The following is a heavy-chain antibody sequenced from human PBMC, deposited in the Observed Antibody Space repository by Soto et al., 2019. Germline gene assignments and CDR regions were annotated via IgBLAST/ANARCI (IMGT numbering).Heavy chain of an antibody. Sequence: GGSLRLSCAASGFTFSRYGMHWVRQAPGKGLEGVALIWNDGIRKVYVDSVKGRFTISRDNSKNTLDLQMNSLRAEDTAVYYCARDDDYEANAFDYWGPGTLVTVSS. J-gene: IGHJ4*02. CDR1: GFTFSRYG. CDR2: IWNDGIRK. CDR3: ARDDDYEANAFDY. D-gene: IGHD3-22*01. V-gene: IGHV3-33*01.